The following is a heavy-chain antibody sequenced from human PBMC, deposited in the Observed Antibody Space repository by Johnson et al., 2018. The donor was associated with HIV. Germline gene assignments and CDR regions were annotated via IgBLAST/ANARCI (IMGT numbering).Heavy chain of an antibody. J-gene: IGHJ3*02. CDR3: ARAPYYDILTGYYPGALDI. CDR2: IKEDGSEK. D-gene: IGHD3-9*01. V-gene: IGHV3-7*03. Sequence: VQLVESGGGLIQPGGSLRLSCAASGFTFSSYAMSWVRQAPGKGLEWVANIKEDGSEKYYVDSVKGRFTISRDNAKNSLYLQMNSLRAEDTAVYYCARAPYYDILTGYYPGALDIWGQGTMVTVSS. CDR1: GFTFSSYA.